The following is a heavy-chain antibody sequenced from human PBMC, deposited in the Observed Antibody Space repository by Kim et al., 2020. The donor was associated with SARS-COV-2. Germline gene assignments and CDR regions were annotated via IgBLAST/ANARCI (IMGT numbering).Heavy chain of an antibody. Sequence: GGSLRLFCAASGFSFSSYAMHWVRQAPDKGLEWVAVISYDADNKYYADSVKGRFTISRDNSKNTLYLQMSSLNADDTALYYCARPAGGSYHAAFDYWGQGALVTVSS. J-gene: IGHJ4*02. CDR3: ARPAGGSYHAAFDY. V-gene: IGHV3-30-3*01. D-gene: IGHD1-26*01. CDR2: ISYDADNK. CDR1: GFSFSSYA.